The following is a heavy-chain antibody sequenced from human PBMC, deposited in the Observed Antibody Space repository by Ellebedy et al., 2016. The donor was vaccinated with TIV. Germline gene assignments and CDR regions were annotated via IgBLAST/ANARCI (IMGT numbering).Heavy chain of an antibody. CDR2: INEDGTKK. D-gene: IGHD4-17*01. Sequence: GESLKISCAASGFTFNSYWMTWVRQAPGRGLEWVANINEDGTKKHYVDSVRGRFTISRDYAGNSLFLQMNSLGAEDTAVYYCARAIYGASYLWGRGTLVTVSS. CDR3: ARAIYGASYL. J-gene: IGHJ2*01. CDR1: GFTFNSYW. V-gene: IGHV3-7*01.